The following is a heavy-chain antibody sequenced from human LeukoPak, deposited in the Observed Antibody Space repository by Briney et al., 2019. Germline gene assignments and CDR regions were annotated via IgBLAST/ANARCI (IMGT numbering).Heavy chain of an antibody. CDR1: GFTFSSYA. V-gene: IGHV3-23*01. J-gene: IGHJ4*02. CDR3: AKGSGDIVVVVAAMGVYHY. CDR2: ISGSGGST. D-gene: IGHD2-15*01. Sequence: SGGSLRLSCAASGFTFSSYAMSWVRQAPGKGLEWVSAISGSGGSTYYADSVKGRFTISRDNSKNTLYLQMNSLRAEDTAVYYCAKGSGDIVVVVAAMGVYHYWGQGTLVTVSS.